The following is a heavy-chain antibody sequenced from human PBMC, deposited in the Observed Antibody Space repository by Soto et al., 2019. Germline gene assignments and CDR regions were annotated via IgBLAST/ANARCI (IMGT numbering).Heavy chain of an antibody. Sequence: ASVKVSCKASGYTFTGHYIHWVRQAPEQGPEWMGEIGPESGATRYAQKFQGRVTMTRDMSITTVYMELNNLSPDDTAVYYCGRGRSGQIVVFYWGQGTPVTVYS. J-gene: IGHJ4*02. CDR3: GRGRSGQIVVFY. V-gene: IGHV1-2*02. D-gene: IGHD1-26*01. CDR1: GYTFTGHY. CDR2: IGPESGAT.